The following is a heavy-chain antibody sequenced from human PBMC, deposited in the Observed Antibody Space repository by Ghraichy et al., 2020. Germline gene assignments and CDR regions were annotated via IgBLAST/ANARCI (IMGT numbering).Heavy chain of an antibody. D-gene: IGHD3-9*01. Sequence: SETLSLTCTVSGASISSYYWTWIRQPAGKGLEWIGRTYFTDSPSYNPSLKSRITMSLDTSKKQISRRLSSGPAADTAVDYCASEGIAIPFGLDVWGPGTPVTVSS. CDR3: ASEGIAIPFGLDV. J-gene: IGHJ6*02. V-gene: IGHV4-4*07. CDR2: TYFTDSP. CDR1: GASISSYY.